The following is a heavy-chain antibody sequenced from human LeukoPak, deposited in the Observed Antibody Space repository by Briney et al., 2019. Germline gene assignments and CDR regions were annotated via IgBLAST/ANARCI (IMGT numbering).Heavy chain of an antibody. D-gene: IGHD5-18*01. CDR3: VTLDTTMFSFFDP. V-gene: IGHV4-39*01. Sequence: AETLSLTCTVSGGSISSTIHYWGWIRQPPGKGLEWIGSMYYSVTTYYNPSLQSRVTISGDTSKNQFSLRLTSVTAADTAVYYCVTLDTTMFSFFDPWGQGTLVTVSS. J-gene: IGHJ5*02. CDR1: GGSISSTIHY. CDR2: MYYSVTT.